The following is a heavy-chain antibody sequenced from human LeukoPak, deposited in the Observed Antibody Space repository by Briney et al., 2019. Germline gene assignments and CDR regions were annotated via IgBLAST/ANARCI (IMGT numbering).Heavy chain of an antibody. V-gene: IGHV4-39*07. D-gene: IGHD4-17*01. CDR3: ARTDYGDFHYAFDI. CDR1: GGSLSSSSYY. CDR2: IYYSGST. Sequence: SQTLSLTCTVSGGSLSSSSYYWGWIRQPPGKGLEWIGSIYYSGSTYYNPSLKSRVTISVDTSKNQFSLKLSSVTAADTAVYYCARTDYGDFHYAFDIWGQGTMVTVSS. J-gene: IGHJ3*02.